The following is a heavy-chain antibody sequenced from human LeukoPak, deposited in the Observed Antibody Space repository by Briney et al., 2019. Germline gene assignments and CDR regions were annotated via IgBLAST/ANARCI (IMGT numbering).Heavy chain of an antibody. D-gene: IGHD3-3*01. CDR3: ARGSGYYDFWSAYDAFDI. V-gene: IGHV3-30-3*01. Sequence: GRSLRLSCAVSGFTFSSYAMHWVRQAPGKGLEWVALISFDGSNKSYADSVKGRFTISRDNSKNTLYLQMNSLRAEDTAVYYCARGSGYYDFWSAYDAFDIWGQGTMVTVSS. CDR2: ISFDGSNK. J-gene: IGHJ3*02. CDR1: GFTFSSYA.